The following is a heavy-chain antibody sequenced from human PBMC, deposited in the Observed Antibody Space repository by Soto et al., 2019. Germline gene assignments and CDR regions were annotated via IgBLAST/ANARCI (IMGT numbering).Heavy chain of an antibody. CDR2: INSRGGST. Sequence: GVSLKLSCSASGFPFSSYSMSWVRPPPGKGLEWVSAINSRGGSTYYADSVKGRFTISRDSSKNTLYLQMNSLRAEDTAVYYCAKDRSSTSCYAFDYWGQGTLVTVSS. J-gene: IGHJ4*02. CDR1: GFPFSSYS. D-gene: IGHD2-2*01. V-gene: IGHV3-23*01. CDR3: AKDRSSTSCYAFDY.